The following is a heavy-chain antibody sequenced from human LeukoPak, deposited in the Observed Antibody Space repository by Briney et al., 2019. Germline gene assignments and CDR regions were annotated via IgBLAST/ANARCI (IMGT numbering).Heavy chain of an antibody. V-gene: IGHV1-69*01. CDR1: GGTFSSYA. CDR2: IIPIFGTA. Sequence: SVKVSCKASGGTFSSYAISWVRQAPGQGLEWMGGIIPIFGTANYAQKFQGRVTITADESTSTAYMELSSLRSEDTAVYYYARRLGIQLWYPPDYWGQGTLVTVSS. D-gene: IGHD5-18*01. CDR3: ARRLGIQLWYPPDY. J-gene: IGHJ4*02.